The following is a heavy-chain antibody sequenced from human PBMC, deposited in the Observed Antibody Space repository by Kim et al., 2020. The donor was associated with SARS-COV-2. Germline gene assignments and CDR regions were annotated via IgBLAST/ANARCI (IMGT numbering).Heavy chain of an antibody. D-gene: IGHD2-2*01. J-gene: IGHJ3*02. CDR3: SRVGSLTYCSSDRCHNGALDI. Sequence: SETLSLTCTVSGGSISSYFWSWIRQPPGKGLEWVGYVNDRGNTDYNASLMSRVTMSVDTSKNQFSLKLTSVTAADTAVYYCSRVGSLTYCSSDRCHNGALDICGQARMLTVSS. V-gene: IGHV4-59*12. CDR1: GGSISSYF. CDR2: VNDRGNT.